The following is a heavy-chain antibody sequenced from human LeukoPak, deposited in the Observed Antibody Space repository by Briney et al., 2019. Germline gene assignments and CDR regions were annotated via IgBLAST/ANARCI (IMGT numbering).Heavy chain of an antibody. CDR2: IYNSGTT. D-gene: IGHD1-1*01. CDR3: ARMNGNDADFDY. Sequence: SETLSLTCAVSGYSISSGYYWGWIRQPPGKGLEWIGTIYNSGTTYYNPSLKSRVTISVDTSKNQFSLKLNSVTAADTAVYHWARMNGNDADFDYWGQGILVTVSS. CDR1: GYSISSGYY. V-gene: IGHV4-38-2*01. J-gene: IGHJ4*02.